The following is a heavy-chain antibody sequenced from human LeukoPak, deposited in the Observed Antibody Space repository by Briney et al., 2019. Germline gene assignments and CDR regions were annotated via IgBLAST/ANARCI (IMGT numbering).Heavy chain of an antibody. J-gene: IGHJ4*02. CDR2: IYYSGST. CDR1: GGSISSSSYY. D-gene: IGHD5-24*01. V-gene: IGHV4-39*02. Sequence: SETLSLTCTVSGGSISSSSYYWCWIRQPPGKGLEWIGSIYYSGSTYYNPSLKSRVTISVDTSKNQFSLKLSSVTAADTAVYYCGRDGYNRIDCWGQGTLVTVSS. CDR3: GRDGYNRIDC.